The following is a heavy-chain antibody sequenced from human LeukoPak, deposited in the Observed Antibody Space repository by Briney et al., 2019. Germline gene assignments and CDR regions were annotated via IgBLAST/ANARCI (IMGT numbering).Heavy chain of an antibody. Sequence: SVKVSCKASGGTFSSYAISWVRQAPGQGLEWMGGIIPIFGTANYAQKFQGRVTITADESTSTAYMKLSSLRSEDTAVYYCARTYYYDSSGYYSWYFDLWGRGTLVTVSS. D-gene: IGHD3-22*01. CDR1: GGTFSSYA. J-gene: IGHJ2*01. V-gene: IGHV1-69*13. CDR2: IIPIFGTA. CDR3: ARTYYYDSSGYYSWYFDL.